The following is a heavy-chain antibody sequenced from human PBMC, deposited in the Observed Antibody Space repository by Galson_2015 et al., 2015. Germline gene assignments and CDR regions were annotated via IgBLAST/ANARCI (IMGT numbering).Heavy chain of an antibody. CDR3: ARDPMTTVTHYYYGMDV. CDR1: GFTFSSYA. CDR2: ISYDGSNK. D-gene: IGHD4-17*01. Sequence: SLRLSCAASGFTFSSYAMHWVRQAPGKGLEWVAVISYDGSNKYYADSVKGRFTISRDNSKNTLYLQMNSLRAEDTAVYYCARDPMTTVTHYYYGMDVWGQGTTVTVSS. J-gene: IGHJ6*02. V-gene: IGHV3-30-3*01.